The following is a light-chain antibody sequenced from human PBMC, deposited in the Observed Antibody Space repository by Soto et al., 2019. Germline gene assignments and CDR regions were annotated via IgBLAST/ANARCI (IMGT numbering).Light chain of an antibody. CDR3: QQYGSSPWT. Sequence: EIVLTQSPGTLSLSPGERATLSCRASQSVSSSYLAWYQQKPGQAPRPLIYGASSRAIAIPDRFSGSGSGTDFTLTISRLEPEDFAVYYCQQYGSSPWTFGPGTKVDIK. V-gene: IGKV3-20*01. CDR2: GAS. J-gene: IGKJ1*01. CDR1: QSVSSSY.